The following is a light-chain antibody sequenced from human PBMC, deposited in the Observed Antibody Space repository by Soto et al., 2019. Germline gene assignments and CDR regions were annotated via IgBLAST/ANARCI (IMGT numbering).Light chain of an antibody. Sequence: DIQMTQSPSTLSASVGDTVSITCRASLSISSWLAWYQQKPGKAPKLLIYEASSLKSEVPSRFSGSGSGTDFTLTINGLQPDDFATYYCQQYNRFPYSFGPGIRLEIK. CDR3: QQYNRFPYS. CDR2: EAS. J-gene: IGKJ2*01. V-gene: IGKV1-5*03. CDR1: LSISSW.